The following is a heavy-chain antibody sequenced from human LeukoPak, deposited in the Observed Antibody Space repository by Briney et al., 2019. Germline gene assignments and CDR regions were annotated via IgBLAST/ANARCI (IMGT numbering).Heavy chain of an antibody. J-gene: IGHJ4*02. V-gene: IGHV3-30-3*01. CDR2: ISSDGSNK. Sequence: GGSLRLSCAASGFTLSNYPMHWVRQAPGKGLEWVAVISSDGSNKYFADSVKGRFTMSRDNSKNTLYLQMNSLRDEDTAVYYCARDLTSGALFDYWGQGTLVTVSS. CDR1: GFTLSNYP. D-gene: IGHD4/OR15-4a*01. CDR3: ARDLTSGALFDY.